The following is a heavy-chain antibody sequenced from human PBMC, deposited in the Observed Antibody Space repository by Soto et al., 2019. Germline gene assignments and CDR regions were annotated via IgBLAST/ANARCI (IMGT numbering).Heavy chain of an antibody. CDR2: IYWNDDN. CDR3: AHRGYSSGRFTYYFDY. J-gene: IGHJ4*02. D-gene: IGHD6-25*01. Sequence: SGPTLVNPTQTFTLTCNFSGFSLSTSGVGVGWIRQLPGKALEWLALIYWNDDNRYSPPLKSRLTITKDTSKNQVVHTMTNMDPVDTDTYYCAHRGYSSGRFTYYFDYWGQGTLVTVSS. V-gene: IGHV2-5*01. CDR1: GFSLSTSGVG.